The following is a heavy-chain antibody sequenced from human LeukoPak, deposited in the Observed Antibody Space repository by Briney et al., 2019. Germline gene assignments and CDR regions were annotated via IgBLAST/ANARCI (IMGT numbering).Heavy chain of an antibody. CDR1: GYTFTDYY. CDR3: ATSTVGASVIFDY. D-gene: IGHD1-26*01. Sequence: ASVKISCKVSGYTFTDYYMHWLQQAPGKGLEWMGLVDPEDGETIYAEKLQGRVTITADTSTDTAYMELSSLRSEDTAVYYCATSTVGASVIFDYWGQGTLVTVSS. CDR2: VDPEDGET. V-gene: IGHV1-69-2*01. J-gene: IGHJ4*02.